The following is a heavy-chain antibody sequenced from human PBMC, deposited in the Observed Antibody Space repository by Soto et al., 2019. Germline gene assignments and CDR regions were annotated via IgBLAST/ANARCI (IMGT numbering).Heavy chain of an antibody. CDR3: ARQPYDSRGYYYGT. CDR1: GGSISSSSYY. Sequence: SETLSLTCTVSGGSISSSSYYWGWIRQPPGKGLEWIGSMYYRGNTYYNPSLKSRVTVSVDTSKNHFSLKLSSVTAADTAVYYCARQPYDSRGYYYGTWGQGALVTVSS. CDR2: MYYRGNT. J-gene: IGHJ5*02. D-gene: IGHD3-22*01. V-gene: IGHV4-39*01.